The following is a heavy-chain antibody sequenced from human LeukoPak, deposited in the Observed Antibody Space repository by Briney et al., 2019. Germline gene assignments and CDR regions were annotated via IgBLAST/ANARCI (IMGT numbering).Heavy chain of an antibody. CDR2: IYYSGST. D-gene: IGHD3-10*01. V-gene: IGHV4-59*12. J-gene: IGHJ4*02. CDR3: AREPVWFGAFDY. CDR1: GFIFSDYA. Sequence: GSLRLSCAASGFIFSDYAMHWIRQPPGKGLEWIGYIYYSGSTNYNPSLKSRVTISVDTSKNQFSLKLSSVTAADTAVYYCAREPVWFGAFDYWGQGTLVTVSS.